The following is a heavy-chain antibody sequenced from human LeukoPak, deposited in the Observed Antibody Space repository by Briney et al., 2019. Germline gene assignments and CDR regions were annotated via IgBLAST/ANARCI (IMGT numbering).Heavy chain of an antibody. CDR2: ISFDGSNK. V-gene: IGHV3-30-3*01. CDR3: ARGGNPRDGPDY. CDR1: GXTFSSYT. Sequence: PGRSLRLSCSASGXTFSSYTRHWVRQAPGKGLERVAVISFDGSNKYYADSVKGRFSISRDNSKNTLYLQMNSLGAEDTAVYYCARGGNPRDGPDYWGQGTLVTVSS. J-gene: IGHJ4*02. D-gene: IGHD4-23*01.